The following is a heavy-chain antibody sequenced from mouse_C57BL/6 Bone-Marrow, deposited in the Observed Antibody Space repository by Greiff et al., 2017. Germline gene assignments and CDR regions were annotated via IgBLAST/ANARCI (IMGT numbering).Heavy chain of an antibody. J-gene: IGHJ2*01. D-gene: IGHD1-1*01. Sequence: EVKLMESGAELVRPGASVKLSCTASGFNIKDDYMHWVKQRPEQGLEWIGWIDPENGDTEYASKFQGKATITADTSSNTAYLQLSSLTSEDTAVYYCTTPPLFYYYGNDFDYWGQGTTLTVSS. CDR3: TTPPLFYYYGNDFDY. CDR1: GFNIKDDY. V-gene: IGHV14-4*01. CDR2: IDPENGDT.